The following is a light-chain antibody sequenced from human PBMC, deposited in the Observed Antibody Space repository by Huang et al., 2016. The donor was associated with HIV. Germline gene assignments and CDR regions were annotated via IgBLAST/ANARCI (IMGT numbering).Light chain of an antibody. J-gene: IGKJ2*01. CDR3: QQYYNTPRT. V-gene: IGKV4-1*01. CDR1: QNLLYTSNNANY. Sequence: DIVLTPSPDSLAVSLGERATISCESSQNLLYTSNNANYFAWYHQKPGQPPSLLFTWAPTREAGVPDRFSGAGAETEFTLIISSLRAEDVAVYYCQQYYNTPRTFGQGTRLEIK. CDR2: WAP.